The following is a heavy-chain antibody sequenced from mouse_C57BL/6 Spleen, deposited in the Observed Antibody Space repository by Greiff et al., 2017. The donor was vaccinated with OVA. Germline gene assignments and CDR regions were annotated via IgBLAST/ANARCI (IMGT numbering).Heavy chain of an antibody. CDR3: ARVEGYDTYWYFDV. J-gene: IGHJ1*03. CDR1: GYTFTSYW. Sequence: QVQLQQPGAELVKPGASVKLSCKASGYTFTSYWMHWVKQRPGQGLAWIGMIHPNSGSTNSNEKFKCKATLTVDTSSSTAYLQLSRLTSKDSAVYYYARVEGYDTYWYFDVWGTGTTVTVSS. V-gene: IGHV1-64*01. D-gene: IGHD2-14*01. CDR2: IHPNSGST.